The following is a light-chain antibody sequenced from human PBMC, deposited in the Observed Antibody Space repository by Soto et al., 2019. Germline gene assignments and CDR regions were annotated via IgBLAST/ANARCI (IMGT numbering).Light chain of an antibody. CDR1: RSASSTY. J-gene: IGKJ2*01. Sequence: EIVLTQSPGTLSLSPGERATLSCRGSRSASSTYFAWYQQKPGQAPRLLIYGASTRATGIPDRFSGSGSGTDFTLTISTLEPEDFAVYFCPQFGSSPYTFGPGTKLEIK. V-gene: IGKV3-20*01. CDR3: PQFGSSPYT. CDR2: GAS.